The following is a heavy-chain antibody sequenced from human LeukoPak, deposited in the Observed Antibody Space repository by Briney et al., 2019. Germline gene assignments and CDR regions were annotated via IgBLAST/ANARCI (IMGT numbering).Heavy chain of an antibody. CDR2: ISGRGDTI. V-gene: IGHV3-48*02. CDR3: ARGWLTNTFDY. J-gene: IGHJ4*02. CDR1: GFTLSSYS. Sequence: PGGSLRLSCAASGFTLSSYSMDWVRQAPGRGLEWISYISGRGDTIYYADSVRGRFAISRDNAQNSLYLQMNSLRDEDTAVYYCARGWLTNTFDYWGQGTLVAVSS. D-gene: IGHD6-19*01.